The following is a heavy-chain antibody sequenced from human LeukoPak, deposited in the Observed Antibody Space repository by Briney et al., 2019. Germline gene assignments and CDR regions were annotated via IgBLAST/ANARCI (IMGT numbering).Heavy chain of an antibody. J-gene: IGHJ6*02. D-gene: IGHD6-13*01. CDR2: INPSGGST. V-gene: IGHV1-46*01. Sequence: ASVKVSCKASGYTFTSYYMHWVRQAPGQGLEWMGIINPSGGSTSYAQKFQGRVTMTRDTSTSTVYMELSSLISEDTAVYYCGRGEIAAAGRMDVWGQGTTVTVSS. CDR1: GYTFTSYY. CDR3: GRGEIAAAGRMDV.